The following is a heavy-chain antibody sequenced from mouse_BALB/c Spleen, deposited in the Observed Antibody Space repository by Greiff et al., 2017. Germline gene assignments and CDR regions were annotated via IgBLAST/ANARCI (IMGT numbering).Heavy chain of an antibody. D-gene: IGHD2-3*01. CDR1: GYSITSDYA. J-gene: IGHJ2*01. CDR2: ISYSGST. V-gene: IGHV3-2*02. CDR3: ARSGMMDY. Sequence: EVQLQESGPGLVKPSQSLSLTCTVTGYSITSDYAWNWIRQFPGNKLEWIGYISYSGSTSYNPSLKSRISITRDTSKNQFFLQLNSVTTEDTATYYCARSGMMDYWGQGTTLTVSS.